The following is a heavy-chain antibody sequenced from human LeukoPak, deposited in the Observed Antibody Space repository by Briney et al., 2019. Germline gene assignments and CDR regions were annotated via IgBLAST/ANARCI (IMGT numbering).Heavy chain of an antibody. CDR2: ISTYNGNT. D-gene: IGHD3-9*01. Sequence: ASVKVSCKASGYIFTNYAISWVRQAPGQGLEWMGWISTYNGNTKNAQKLQGRVTMTTDTSTSTAYMELRTLRSDDTAVYYCARDLSQAVVRYFDWFPDGYMDVWGKGTTVTVSS. CDR1: GYIFTNYA. CDR3: ARDLSQAVVRYFDWFPDGYMDV. V-gene: IGHV1-18*01. J-gene: IGHJ6*03.